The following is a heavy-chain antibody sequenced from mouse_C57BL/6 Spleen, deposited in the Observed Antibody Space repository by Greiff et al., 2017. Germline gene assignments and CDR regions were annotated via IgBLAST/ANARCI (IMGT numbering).Heavy chain of an antibody. Sequence: VKLKESGPELVKPGASVKISCKASGYAFSSSWMNWVKQRPGKGLEWIGRIYPGDGDTNYNGKFKGKATLTADKSSSTAYMQLSSLTSEDSAVYFCARSLTGAFAYWGQGTLVTVSA. CDR3: ARSLTGAFAY. CDR1: GYAFSSSW. J-gene: IGHJ3*01. D-gene: IGHD4-1*01. CDR2: IYPGDGDT. V-gene: IGHV1-82*01.